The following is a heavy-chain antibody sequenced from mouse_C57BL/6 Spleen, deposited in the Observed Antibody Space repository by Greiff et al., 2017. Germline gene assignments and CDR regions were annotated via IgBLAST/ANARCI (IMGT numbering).Heavy chain of an antibody. D-gene: IGHD2-4*01. CDR1: GYSITSGYY. V-gene: IGHV3-6*01. CDR3: AKRGYYDSH. CDR2: LSYDGSN. J-gene: IGHJ3*01. Sequence: ESGPGLVKPSQSLSLTCSVTGYSITSGYYWNWIRQFPGNKLEWMGYLSYDGSNNYNPSLKNRISITRDTSKNQFFLKLNSVTTEDTATYYCAKRGYYDSHWGQGTLVTVSA.